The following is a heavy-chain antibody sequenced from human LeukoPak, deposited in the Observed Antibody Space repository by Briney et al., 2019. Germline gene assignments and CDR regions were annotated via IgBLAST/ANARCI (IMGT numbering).Heavy chain of an antibody. V-gene: IGHV3-15*01. CDR2: IKSKTDGGTT. CDR1: GFTFSNAW. J-gene: IGHJ3*02. Sequence: GGSLRLSCAASGFTFSNAWMSWVRQAPGKGLEWVGRIKSKTDGGTTDYAAPVKGRFTISRDDSKNTLYLQMNSLKTEDTAVYYCTTDISLRIEYDAFDIWGQGTMVTVSS. D-gene: IGHD2/OR15-2a*01. CDR3: TTDISLRIEYDAFDI.